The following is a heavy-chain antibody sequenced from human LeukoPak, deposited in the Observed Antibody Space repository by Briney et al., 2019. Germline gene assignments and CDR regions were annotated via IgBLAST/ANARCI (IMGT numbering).Heavy chain of an antibody. V-gene: IGHV4-34*01. CDR3: ARRGYTYGWGWFDP. CDR2: INHSGST. J-gene: IGHJ5*02. CDR1: GGSFSDYY. Sequence: SETLSLTCGVYGGSFSDYYWSWIRQPPGKGLEWIGEINHSGSTNYNPSLKSRVTISVDTSKNQFSLKVNSVTAADAAVYYCARRGYTYGWGWFDPWGQGTLVTVSS. D-gene: IGHD5-18*01.